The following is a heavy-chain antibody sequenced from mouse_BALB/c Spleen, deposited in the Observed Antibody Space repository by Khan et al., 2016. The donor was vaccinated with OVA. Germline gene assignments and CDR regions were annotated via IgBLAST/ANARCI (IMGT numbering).Heavy chain of an antibody. J-gene: IGHJ3*01. Sequence: VQLKESGPELVKPGASVKISCKASGYTFTDYNMDWVKQSHGESLEWSGYIFPNNGGTGYNQTFKTKATLTVDNSSSPAYMELRSLTSEDSAVYYCARSGDGSFAYWGQGTLVTVSA. CDR1: GYTFTDYN. D-gene: IGHD1-2*01. CDR3: ARSGDGSFAY. CDR2: IFPNNGGT. V-gene: IGHV1S29*02.